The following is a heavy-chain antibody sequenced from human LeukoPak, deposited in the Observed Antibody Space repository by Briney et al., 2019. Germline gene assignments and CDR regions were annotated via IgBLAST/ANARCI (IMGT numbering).Heavy chain of an antibody. J-gene: IGHJ6*02. CDR1: GGSISSTSYY. CDR3: ARSSTTTKYYYYGMDV. V-gene: IGHV4-61*01. CDR2: IYYSGST. D-gene: IGHD2/OR15-2a*01. Sequence: SETLSLTCTVSGGSISSTSYYWSWIRQPPGKGLEWIGYIYYSGSTNYNPSLKSRVTISVDTSKNQFSLKLSSVTAADTAVYYCARSSTTTKYYYYGMDVWGQGTTVTVSS.